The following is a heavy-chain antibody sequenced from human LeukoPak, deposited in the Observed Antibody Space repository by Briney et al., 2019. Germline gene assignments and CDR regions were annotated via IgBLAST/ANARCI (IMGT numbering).Heavy chain of an antibody. J-gene: IGHJ4*02. Sequence: GGSLRLSCAASGFTFSSYDMHWVRQAPGKGLEGVAVISYDGSNEYYADSVKGRFTISRDNSKNTLYLQMNRLTAEDTAVYYCARDQQSLLPFDYWGQGTLVTVSS. CDR3: ARDQQSLLPFDY. CDR2: ISYDGSNE. V-gene: IGHV3-30*04. D-gene: IGHD6-19*01. CDR1: GFTFSSYD.